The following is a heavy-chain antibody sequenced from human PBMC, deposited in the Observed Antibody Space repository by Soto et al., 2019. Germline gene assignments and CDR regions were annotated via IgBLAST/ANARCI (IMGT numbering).Heavy chain of an antibody. Sequence: SETLSLTCTVSGGSISSYYWSWIRQPPGKGLEWIGYIYYSGSTNYNPSLKSRVTISVDTSKNQFSLKLSSVTAADTAVYYCARAGLLRFSYFDYWGQGTLVTVSS. CDR2: IYYSGST. D-gene: IGHD1-26*01. CDR3: ARAGLLRFSYFDY. CDR1: GGSISSYY. V-gene: IGHV4-59*08. J-gene: IGHJ4*02.